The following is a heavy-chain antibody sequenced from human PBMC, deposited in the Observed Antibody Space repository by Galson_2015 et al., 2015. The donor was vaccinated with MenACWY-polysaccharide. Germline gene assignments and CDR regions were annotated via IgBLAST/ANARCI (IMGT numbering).Heavy chain of an antibody. Sequence: SLRLSCAASGFTFSTYGMSWVRQAPGKGLEWVSAITGSGGSTYYADSVKGRFTISRDNSKNTVYLQMNSLRAEDTAVYYCAKEGSCGGGPCSGWFDPWGQGTLVTVSS. D-gene: IGHD2-21*01. J-gene: IGHJ5*02. CDR3: AKEGSCGGGPCSGWFDP. CDR1: GFTFSTYG. V-gene: IGHV3-23*01. CDR2: ITGSGGST.